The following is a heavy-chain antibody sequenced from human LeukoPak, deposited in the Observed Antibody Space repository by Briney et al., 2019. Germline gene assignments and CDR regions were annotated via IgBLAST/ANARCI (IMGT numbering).Heavy chain of an antibody. Sequence: PSETLSLTCAVYGGSLSVHNWNWIRQSPGKGLEWIGEIHYGGAPKYNPSLRSRVTMSLDTSKNQFSLKVNSVTAADIAVYYCASRKGGFDRRAYFPIDSWGRGTLVTVSS. J-gene: IGHJ4*02. D-gene: IGHD3-16*01. V-gene: IGHV4-34*01. CDR3: ASRKGGFDRRAYFPIDS. CDR1: GGSLSVHN. CDR2: IHYGGAP.